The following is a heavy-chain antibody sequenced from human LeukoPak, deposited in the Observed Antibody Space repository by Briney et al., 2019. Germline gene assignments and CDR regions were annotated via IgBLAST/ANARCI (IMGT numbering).Heavy chain of an antibody. D-gene: IGHD1-26*01. Sequence: SQTLSLTCAISGDSVSSNNAARNWIRQSPSRGLEWLGRTYYRSKWYNDYTVSMKSRITINPDTSKNQFSLQLNSVTPEDTAVYYCARIVGSTEPDYWGQGTLVTVSS. J-gene: IGHJ4*02. CDR2: TYYRSKWYN. CDR1: GDSVSSNNAA. V-gene: IGHV6-1*01. CDR3: ARIVGSTEPDY.